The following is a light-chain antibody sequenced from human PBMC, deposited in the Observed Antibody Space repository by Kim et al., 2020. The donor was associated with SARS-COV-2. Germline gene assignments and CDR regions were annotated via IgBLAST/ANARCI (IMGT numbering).Light chain of an antibody. CDR1: QSISFW. Sequence: ASVGDRVTITCRASQSISFWLAWYQQKPGKAHNLLIYHASSVESGVPTSFSGSGSGTEFTLTISSLQPDDFATYYCQQYNTYPSTFGQGTRLEIK. V-gene: IGKV1-5*01. CDR3: QQYNTYPST. J-gene: IGKJ5*01. CDR2: HAS.